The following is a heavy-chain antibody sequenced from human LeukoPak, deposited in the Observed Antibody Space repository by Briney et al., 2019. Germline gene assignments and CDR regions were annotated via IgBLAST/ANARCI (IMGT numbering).Heavy chain of an antibody. CDR1: GYTFPSYF. CDR2: INPTGGSS. D-gene: IGHD6-6*01. J-gene: IGHJ4*02. V-gene: IGHV1-46*01. Sequence: ASVKVSCKASGYTFPSYFMHWVRQAPGQGLEWMGIINPTGGSSTYAQKFQGRVTMTRDTSTSTVYMELSSLRSDDTAVYYCARTAARRFDYWGQGTLVTVSS. CDR3: ARTAARRFDY.